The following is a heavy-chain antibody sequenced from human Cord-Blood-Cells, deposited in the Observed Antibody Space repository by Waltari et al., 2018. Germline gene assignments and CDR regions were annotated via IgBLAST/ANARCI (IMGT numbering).Heavy chain of an antibody. V-gene: IGHV3-15*01. J-gene: IGHJ4*02. D-gene: IGHD6-13*01. CDR2: IKRKTEGGTT. Sequence: EVQLVESGGGLVKPGGSLRLSCAASGFTFSNAWMSWVRQAPGKGRGWVGRIKRKTEGGTTDYAAPVKGRFTISRDDSKNTLYLQMNSLKTEDTAVYYCTTEVYSSSWYWGQGTLVTVSS. CDR1: GFTFSNAW. CDR3: TTEVYSSSWY.